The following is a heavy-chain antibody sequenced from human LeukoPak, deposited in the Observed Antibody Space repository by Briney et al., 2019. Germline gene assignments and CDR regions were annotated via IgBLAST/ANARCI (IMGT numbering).Heavy chain of an antibody. CDR2: ISGSGGST. D-gene: IGHD3-3*01. Sequence: GGSLRLSCAASGFTFGSYAMSWVRQAPGKGLEWVSAISGSGGSTYYADSVKGRFTISRDNSKNTLYLQMNSLRAEDTAVYYCAKDITIFGVQLGDYWGQGTLVTVSS. V-gene: IGHV3-23*01. CDR1: GFTFGSYA. J-gene: IGHJ4*02. CDR3: AKDITIFGVQLGDY.